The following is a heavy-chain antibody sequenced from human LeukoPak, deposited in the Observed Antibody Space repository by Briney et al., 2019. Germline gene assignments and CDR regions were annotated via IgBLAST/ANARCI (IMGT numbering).Heavy chain of an antibody. CDR2: IKSKTDAGTT. CDR1: GFTFSNAW. D-gene: IGHD3-22*01. J-gene: IGHJ4*02. Sequence: GGSLRLSCAASGFTFSNAWMSWVRQAPGKGLEWVGRIKSKTDAGTTDYAAPVKGRFTISRDDSKNTLYLQMNSLKTDDTAVYYCTTQYYYDSSNYLNYFDSWGQGTLVTVSS. V-gene: IGHV3-15*01. CDR3: TTQYYYDSSNYLNYFDS.